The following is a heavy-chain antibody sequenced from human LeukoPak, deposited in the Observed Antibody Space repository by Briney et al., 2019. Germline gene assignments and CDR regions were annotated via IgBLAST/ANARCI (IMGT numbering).Heavy chain of an antibody. CDR3: ARGPLYYCSSTSCYADIYYYYGMDV. J-gene: IGHJ6*02. CDR2: ISAYNGNT. V-gene: IGHV1-18*01. Sequence: ASVKVSCKASGYTFTSYGISWVRQAPGQGLEWMGWISAYNGNTNYAQKLQGRVTITRDTSASTAYMELSSLRSEDTAVYYCARGPLYYCSSTSCYADIYYYYGMDVWGQGTTVTVSS. CDR1: GYTFTSYG. D-gene: IGHD2-2*01.